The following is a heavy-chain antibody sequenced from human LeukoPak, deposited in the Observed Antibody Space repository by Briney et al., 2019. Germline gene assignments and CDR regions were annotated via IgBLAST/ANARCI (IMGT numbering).Heavy chain of an antibody. CDR2: IIPILGIA. Sequence: ASVTVSFKASGGTFSNSAFTWVRQAPGQGLEWMGRIIPILGIANYAQKFQGRVTITADKSTGTAYMELSSLRSEDTAVYYCARESTGITMVRGVNPFDYWGQGTLVTVSS. CDR3: ARESTGITMVRGVNPFDY. V-gene: IGHV1-69*04. J-gene: IGHJ4*02. CDR1: GGTFSNSA. D-gene: IGHD3-10*01.